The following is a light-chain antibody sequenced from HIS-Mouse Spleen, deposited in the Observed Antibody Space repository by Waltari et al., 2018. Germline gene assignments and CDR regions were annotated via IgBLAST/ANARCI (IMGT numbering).Light chain of an antibody. V-gene: IGLV2-11*01. CDR1: SSDVGGYNY. CDR2: DVS. Sequence: QSALTQPRSVSGSPGQSVTISCTGTSSDVGGYNYVSWYQQHPDKAPKLMIYDVSKRPSGVPDRFSGSKSGNTASLPISGLQAEDEADYYCCSYAGSYTYVFGTGTKVTVL. J-gene: IGLJ1*01. CDR3: CSYAGSYTYV.